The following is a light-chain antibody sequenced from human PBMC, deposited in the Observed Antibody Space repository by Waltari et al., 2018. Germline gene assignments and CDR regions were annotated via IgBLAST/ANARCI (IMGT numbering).Light chain of an antibody. J-gene: IGKJ1*01. V-gene: IGKV3-20*01. CDR3: QKYDFLPAT. Sequence: EIVLTQSPGTLSLSPGERATLSCRASQGVGKYLAWYQQRPGQAPRLLLYPTSIRATGIPDRFIGSGYGTDFSLTISRLEPEDFAVYYCQKYDFLPATFGQGTTVEIK. CDR2: PTS. CDR1: QGVGKY.